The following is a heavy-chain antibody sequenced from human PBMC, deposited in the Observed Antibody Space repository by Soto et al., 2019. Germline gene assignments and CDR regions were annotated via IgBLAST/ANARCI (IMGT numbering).Heavy chain of an antibody. CDR3: ARAKVITFPPYYGMDV. V-gene: IGHV4-59*01. Sequence: KPSETLSLTCTVSGGSISSYYWSWIRQPPGKGLEWIGYIYYSGSTNYNPSLKSRVTISVDTSKNQFSLKLSSVTAADTAVYYCARAKVITFPPYYGMDVWGQGTTVTVSS. D-gene: IGHD4-4*01. CDR1: GGSISSYY. CDR2: IYYSGST. J-gene: IGHJ6*02.